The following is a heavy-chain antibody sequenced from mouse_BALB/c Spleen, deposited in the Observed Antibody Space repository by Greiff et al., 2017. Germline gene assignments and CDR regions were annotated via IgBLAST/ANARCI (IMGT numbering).Heavy chain of an antibody. V-gene: IGHV1-82*01. D-gene: IGHD1-1*01. J-gene: IGHJ2*01. CDR3: ASTGGYGSSYGY. CDR2: IYPGDGDT. Sequence: VQLQQSGPELVKPGASVKISCKASGYAFSSSWMNWVKQRPGQGLEWIGRIYPGDGDTNYNGKFKGKATLTADKSSSTAYMQLSSLTSVDSAVYFCASTGGYGSSYGYWVQGTTLTVSS. CDR1: GYAFSSSW.